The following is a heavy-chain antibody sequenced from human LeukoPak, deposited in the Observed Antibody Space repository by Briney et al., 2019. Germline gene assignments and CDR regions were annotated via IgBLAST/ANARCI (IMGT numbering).Heavy chain of an antibody. J-gene: IGHJ3*02. CDR3: ARDQSITTFGAFDI. CDR1: GFTVSSNY. CDR2: IYSGGST. Sequence: GGSLRLSCAASGFTVSSNYMSWVRQAPGKGLEWVSVIYSGGSTYYADSVKGRFTISRDNAKKLLYLQMNSLRAEDTAIYYCARDQSITTFGAFDIWGQGTMVTVSS. D-gene: IGHD3-10*02. V-gene: IGHV3-53*01.